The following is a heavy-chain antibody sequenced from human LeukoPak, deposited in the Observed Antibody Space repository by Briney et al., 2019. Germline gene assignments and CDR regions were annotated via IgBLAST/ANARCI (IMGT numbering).Heavy chain of an antibody. Sequence: PAGGSLRLSCAASGFTFSSYGMHWVRQAPGKGLEWVAVISYDGSNKYYADSVKGRFTISRDNSRNTLYLQMNSLRPEDTAVYYCARDGGSSGSYYGMDVWGQGTTVTVSS. CDR1: GFTFSSYG. CDR2: ISYDGSNK. D-gene: IGHD6-25*01. J-gene: IGHJ6*02. V-gene: IGHV3-30*03. CDR3: ARDGGSSGSYYGMDV.